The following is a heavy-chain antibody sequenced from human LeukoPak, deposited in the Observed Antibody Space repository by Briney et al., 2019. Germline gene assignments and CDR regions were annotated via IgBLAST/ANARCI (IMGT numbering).Heavy chain of an antibody. D-gene: IGHD2-15*01. J-gene: IGHJ6*04. V-gene: IGHV4-34*01. CDR3: ARGLVVVVAATLNYGMDV. CDR1: GGSFSGYY. Sequence: KSSQTLSLTCAVYGGSFSGYYWSWIRQPPGKGLEWIGEINHSGSTNYNPSLKSRVTISVDTSKNQFSLQLGSVTAADTAVYYCARGLVVVVAATLNYGMDVWGKGTTVTVSS. CDR2: INHSGST.